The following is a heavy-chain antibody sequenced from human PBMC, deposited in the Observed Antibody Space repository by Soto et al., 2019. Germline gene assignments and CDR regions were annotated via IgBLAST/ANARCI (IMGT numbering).Heavy chain of an antibody. CDR3: ARERTVAGNDY. CDR1: GYTFASYD. CDR2: MNPNSGNT. Sequence: ASVKVSCKASGYTFASYDSKWVRQATGQGLEWMGWMNPNSGNTGYAQKFQGRVTMTRNTSISTAYMELSSLRSEDTAVYYCARERTVAGNDYWGQGTLLTVSS. V-gene: IGHV1-8*01. J-gene: IGHJ4*02. D-gene: IGHD6-19*01.